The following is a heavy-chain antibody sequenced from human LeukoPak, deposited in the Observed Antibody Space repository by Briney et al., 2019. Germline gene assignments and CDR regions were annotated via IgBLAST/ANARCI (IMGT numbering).Heavy chain of an antibody. CDR1: GFTFSSYE. CDR2: ISSSGSTI. D-gene: IGHD2-2*01. V-gene: IGHV3-48*03. J-gene: IGHJ4*02. CDR3: ARVLRLGYCSS. Sequence: GGSPRLSCAASGFTFSSYEMNWVRQAPGKGLEWVSYISSSGSTIYYADSVKGRFTISRDNAKNSLYLQMNSLRAEDTAVYYCARVLRLGYCSSWGQGTLVTVSS.